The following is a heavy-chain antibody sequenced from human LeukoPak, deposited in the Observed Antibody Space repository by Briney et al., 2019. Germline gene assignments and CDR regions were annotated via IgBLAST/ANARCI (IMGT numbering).Heavy chain of an antibody. CDR1: GFTFSSYA. V-gene: IGHV3-30*04. Sequence: PGGSLRLSCAASGFTFSSYAMHWVRQAPGKGLEWVALISYDGTNKYYADSVKGRFTISRDNANNALYLQMNSLRAEDTAIYYCASFKGGSYSASDMWGQGTLVTVSS. D-gene: IGHD3-22*01. J-gene: IGHJ3*02. CDR2: ISYDGTNK. CDR3: ASFKGGSYSASDM.